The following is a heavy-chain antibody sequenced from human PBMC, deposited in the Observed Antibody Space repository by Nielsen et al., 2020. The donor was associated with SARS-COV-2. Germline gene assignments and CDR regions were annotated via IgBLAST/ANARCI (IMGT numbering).Heavy chain of an antibody. CDR2: IKQDGSEK. CDR3: AREARPYYYYGMDV. Sequence: GESLKTPCAASGFTFSDYYMSWIRQAPGKGLEWVANIKQDGSEKYYVDSVKGRFTISRDNAKNSLYLQMNSLRAEDTAVYYCAREARPYYYYGMDVWGQGTTVTVSS. J-gene: IGHJ6*02. D-gene: IGHD6-6*01. V-gene: IGHV3-7*01. CDR1: GFTFSDYY.